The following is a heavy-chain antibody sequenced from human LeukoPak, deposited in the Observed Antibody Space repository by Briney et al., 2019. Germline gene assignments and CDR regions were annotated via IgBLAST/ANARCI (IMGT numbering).Heavy chain of an antibody. CDR1: GFTFSGNH. V-gene: IGHV3-66*02. Sequence: QPGESLRLSCVVSGFTFSGNHMNWVRQAPGKGLEWVSVIYSDGDTYYADSVKGRFTISRDSSRNTLSLQMNSLKPEDTAVYYCARDPRDGYGHFDYWGQGTLVTVSS. D-gene: IGHD5-24*01. CDR2: IYSDGDT. CDR3: ARDPRDGYGHFDY. J-gene: IGHJ4*02.